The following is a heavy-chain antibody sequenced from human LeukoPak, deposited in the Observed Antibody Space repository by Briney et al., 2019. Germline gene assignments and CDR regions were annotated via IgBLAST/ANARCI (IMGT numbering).Heavy chain of an antibody. Sequence: GGSPRLSCVASRFTFNTYAVNWVRQAPGKGLEWVSAISSNGDFTYYADSVRGRFTISRDNSKNTVFLQMNGLRADDRAVYYCATVKRDCSGGTCYSYDYWGQGTLVTVSS. CDR2: ISSNGDFT. D-gene: IGHD2-15*01. CDR1: RFTFNTYA. CDR3: ATVKRDCSGGTCYSYDY. J-gene: IGHJ4*02. V-gene: IGHV3-23*01.